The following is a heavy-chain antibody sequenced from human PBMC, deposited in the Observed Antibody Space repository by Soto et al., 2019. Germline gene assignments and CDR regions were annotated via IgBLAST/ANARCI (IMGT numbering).Heavy chain of an antibody. J-gene: IGHJ6*03. Sequence: SETLFLTCAVYGGSFSGYYWSWIRQPPGKGLEWIGEINHSGSTNYNPSLKSRVTISVDTSKNQFSLKLGSVTAADTAVYYCARGRCSGGSCYLGYYYYYMDVWGKGTTVTVSS. CDR1: GGSFSGYY. D-gene: IGHD2-15*01. CDR3: ARGRCSGGSCYLGYYYYYMDV. V-gene: IGHV4-34*01. CDR2: INHSGST.